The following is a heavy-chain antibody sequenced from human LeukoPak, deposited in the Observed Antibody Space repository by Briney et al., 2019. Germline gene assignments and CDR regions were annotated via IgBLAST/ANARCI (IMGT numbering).Heavy chain of an antibody. Sequence: PGGSLRLSCAASGFTFSSYSMNWVRQAPGKGLEWVSSISSSSSYIYYADSVKGRFTISRDNAKNSLYLQMNSLRAEDTAVYYCARDLLLLMEQLVPGGFDYWGQGTLVTVSS. J-gene: IGHJ4*02. CDR2: ISSSSSYI. V-gene: IGHV3-21*01. D-gene: IGHD6-6*01. CDR1: GFTFSSYS. CDR3: ARDLLLLMEQLVPGGFDY.